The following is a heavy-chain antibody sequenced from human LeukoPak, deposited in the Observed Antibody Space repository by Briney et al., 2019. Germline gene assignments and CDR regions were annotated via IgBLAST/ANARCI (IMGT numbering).Heavy chain of an antibody. CDR1: GGSISSGGYY. Sequence: SQTLSLTCTVSGGSISSGGYYWSWIRQPPGKGLEWIGYIYHSGSTYYNPSLKSRVTISVDTSKNQFSLKLSSVTAADTAVYYCARGDVATVTPPFDYWGQGTLVTVSS. CDR3: ARGDVATVTPPFDY. J-gene: IGHJ4*02. V-gene: IGHV4-30-2*01. D-gene: IGHD4-17*01. CDR2: IYHSGST.